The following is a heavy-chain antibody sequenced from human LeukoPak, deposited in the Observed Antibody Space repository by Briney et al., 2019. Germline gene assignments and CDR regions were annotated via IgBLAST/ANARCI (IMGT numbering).Heavy chain of an antibody. V-gene: IGHV1-69*06. Sequence: ASVKVSCKASGGTFSSSAISWVRQAPGQGLEWMGGIIPIFGTANYAQKFQGRVTMTEDTSTDTAYMELSSLRSEDTAVYYCATGPSWAGEFDYWGQGTLVTVSS. CDR1: GGTFSSSA. CDR3: ATGPSWAGEFDY. CDR2: IIPIFGTA. J-gene: IGHJ4*02. D-gene: IGHD6-13*01.